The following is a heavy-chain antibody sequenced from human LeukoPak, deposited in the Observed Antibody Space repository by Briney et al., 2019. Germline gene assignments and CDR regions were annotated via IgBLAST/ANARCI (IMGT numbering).Heavy chain of an antibody. D-gene: IGHD3-10*01. Sequence: ASVKVSCKASGSTFTSYYMHWVRQAPGQGLEWMGIINPSGGSTSYAQKFQGRVTMTRDTSTSTVYMELTSLRSEDTAVYYCARDLSGSNYYASGSYADWGQGTLVTVSS. J-gene: IGHJ4*02. V-gene: IGHV1-46*01. CDR1: GSTFTSYY. CDR2: INPSGGST. CDR3: ARDLSGSNYYASGSYAD.